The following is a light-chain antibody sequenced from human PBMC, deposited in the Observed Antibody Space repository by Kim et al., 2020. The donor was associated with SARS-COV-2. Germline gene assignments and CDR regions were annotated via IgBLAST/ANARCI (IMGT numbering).Light chain of an antibody. V-gene: IGLV3-1*01. CDR1: KFGDKY. CDR3: QAWDSSTADVV. CDR2: QDS. Sequence: PGQTASITCSGDKFGDKYACWYQQKPGQSPVLVIYQDSKRPSGIPERFSGSNSGNTATLTISGAQAVDEADYYCQAWDSSTADVVFGGGTKLTVL. J-gene: IGLJ2*01.